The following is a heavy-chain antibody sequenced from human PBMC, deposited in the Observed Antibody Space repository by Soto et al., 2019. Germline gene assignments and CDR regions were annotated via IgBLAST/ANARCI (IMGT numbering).Heavy chain of an antibody. CDR1: GGSISSSNW. CDR3: ARVLRFLEWLSYFDY. D-gene: IGHD3-3*01. CDR2: IYRSGST. J-gene: IGHJ4*02. Sequence: PSETLSLTCPVSGGSISSSNWWSCVRQPPGKGLEWIGEIYRSGSTNYNPSLKSRVTISVDKSKNQFSLKLSSVTAADTAVYYCARVLRFLEWLSYFDYWGQGTLVTVSS. V-gene: IGHV4-4*02.